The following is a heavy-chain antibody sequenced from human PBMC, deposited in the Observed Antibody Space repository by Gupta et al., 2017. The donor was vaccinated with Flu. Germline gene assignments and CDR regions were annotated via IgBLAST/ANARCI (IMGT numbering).Heavy chain of an antibody. D-gene: IGHD3-22*01. Sequence: QLQLQESGAGLVTLSEPLSLPCIVSGDVISSSHWSWIRQPPGKGLEWIGNIYYTGSTNYNPSLKSRVTMSIDTSGDQFSLRLTSVTAADTALYYCARDRRQWALYDSSDAPPGYFDYWGQGIVVTVSS. J-gene: IGHJ4*02. CDR3: ARDRRQWALYDSSDAPPGYFDY. CDR2: IYYTGST. CDR1: GDVISSSH. V-gene: IGHV4-59*01.